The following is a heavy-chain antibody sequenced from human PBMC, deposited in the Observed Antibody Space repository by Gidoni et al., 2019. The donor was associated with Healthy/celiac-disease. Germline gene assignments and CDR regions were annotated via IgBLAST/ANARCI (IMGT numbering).Heavy chain of an antibody. J-gene: IGHJ6*02. D-gene: IGHD2-2*01. V-gene: IGHV1-69*01. CDR1: GGTFSSYA. CDR2: IIPIFGTA. Sequence: QVQLVQSGAEVKKPGSSVKVSCKASGGTFSSYAISWVRQAPGQGLEWMGGIIPIFGTANYAQKFQGRVTITADESTSTAYMELSSLRSEDTAVYYCARGGDVYCSSTSCFPYYYYYGMDVWGQGTTVTVSS. CDR3: ARGGDVYCSSTSCFPYYYYYGMDV.